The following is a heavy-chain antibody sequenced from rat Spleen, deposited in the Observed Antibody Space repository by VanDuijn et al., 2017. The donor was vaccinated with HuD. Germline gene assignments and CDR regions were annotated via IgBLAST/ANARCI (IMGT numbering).Heavy chain of an antibody. CDR3: ARQGSSGFDY. J-gene: IGHJ2*01. CDR2: ISPSGGTT. D-gene: IGHD1-2*01. CDR1: GFTFSDYN. V-gene: IGHV5S23*01. Sequence: EVQLVESGGGLVQPGRSLKLSCAASGFTFSDYNMAWVRQAPKKGLEWVAAISPSGGTTYYRDSVKGRFTVSRDNAKSTLYLQMDSLRSEDTATYYCARQGSSGFDYWGQGVMVTLSS.